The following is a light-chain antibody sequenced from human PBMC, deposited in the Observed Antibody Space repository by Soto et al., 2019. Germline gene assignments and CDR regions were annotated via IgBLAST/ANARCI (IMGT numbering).Light chain of an antibody. V-gene: IGLV2-23*01. Sequence: QSVLTQPASVSGSPGQSITISCTGTSSDVGSYNFVSWYQQYPGKVPKLTIYEGTKRPSGVSNRFSGSKSGNTASLTISGLQAEDEADYYCFSYAGSTYVFGTGTKVTVL. CDR2: EGT. J-gene: IGLJ1*01. CDR3: FSYAGSTYV. CDR1: SSDVGSYNF.